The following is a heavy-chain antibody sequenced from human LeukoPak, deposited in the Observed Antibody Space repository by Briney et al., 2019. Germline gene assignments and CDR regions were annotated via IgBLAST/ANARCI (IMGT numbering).Heavy chain of an antibody. J-gene: IGHJ3*02. Sequence: GGSLRLSCAASGFTSSSYGMHWVRQAPGKGLEWVAVIWYDGSNKYYADSVKGRFTISRDNSKNTLYLQMNSLRAGDTAVYYCARESTAPDAFDIWGQGTMVTVSS. CDR3: ARESTAPDAFDI. CDR1: GFTSSSYG. V-gene: IGHV3-33*01. D-gene: IGHD5/OR15-5a*01. CDR2: IWYDGSNK.